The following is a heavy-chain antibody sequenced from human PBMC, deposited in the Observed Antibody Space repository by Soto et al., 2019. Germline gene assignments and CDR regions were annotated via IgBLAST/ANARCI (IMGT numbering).Heavy chain of an antibody. CDR1: GFTFSSSA. CDR2: IVLGNGNT. CDR3: ATRIGNIGWYWLDT. V-gene: IGHV1-58*01. J-gene: IGHJ5*02. D-gene: IGHD6-19*01. Sequence: GASVKGSFKASGFTFSSSALQLVRQARGQRLEWIGWIVLGNGNTNYAQKFQERVTITRDMSTSTAYMEVRSLTSDDTAVYYCATRIGNIGWYWLDTWGQGTMVTVSS.